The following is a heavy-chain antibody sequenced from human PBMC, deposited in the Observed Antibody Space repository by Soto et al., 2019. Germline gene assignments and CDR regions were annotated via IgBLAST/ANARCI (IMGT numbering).Heavy chain of an antibody. CDR1: GGSISSGDYY. D-gene: IGHD5-18*01. CDR3: ARVRIQRLYYFDY. Sequence: PSETLSLTCTVSGGSISSGDYYWSWIRQPPGKGLEWIGYIYYSGSTYYNPSLKSRVTISVDTSKNQFSLKLSSVTAADTAVYYCARVRIQRLYYFDYWGQGTLVTVS. CDR2: IYYSGST. J-gene: IGHJ4*02. V-gene: IGHV4-30-4*01.